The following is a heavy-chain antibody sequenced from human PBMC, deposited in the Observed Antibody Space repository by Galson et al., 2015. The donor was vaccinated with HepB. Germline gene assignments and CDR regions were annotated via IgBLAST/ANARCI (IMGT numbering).Heavy chain of an antibody. Sequence: SLRLSCAASGFTFSSYGMHWVRQAPGKGLEWVAVIWYDGSNKYYADSVKGRFTISRDNSKNTLYLQMNSLRAEDTAVYYCAREGRGAGMDVWGQGTTVTVSS. V-gene: IGHV3-33*01. CDR1: GFTFSSYG. CDR2: IWYDGSNK. J-gene: IGHJ6*02. D-gene: IGHD3-16*01. CDR3: AREGRGAGMDV.